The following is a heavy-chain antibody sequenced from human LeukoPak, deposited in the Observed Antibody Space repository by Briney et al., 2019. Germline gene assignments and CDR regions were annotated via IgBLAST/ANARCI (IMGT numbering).Heavy chain of an antibody. V-gene: IGHV1-69*04. Sequence: ASVKVSCKASGGTFSSYAISWVRQAPGQGLEWMGRIIPILGIANYAQKFRGRVTITADKSTSTAYMELSSLRSEDTAVYYCATLLEWLTYYYYGMDVWGQGTTVTVSS. CDR2: IIPILGIA. J-gene: IGHJ6*02. CDR3: ATLLEWLTYYYYGMDV. D-gene: IGHD3-3*01. CDR1: GGTFSSYA.